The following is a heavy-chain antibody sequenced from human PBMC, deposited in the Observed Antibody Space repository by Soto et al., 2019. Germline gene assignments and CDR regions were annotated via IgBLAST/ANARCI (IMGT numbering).Heavy chain of an antibody. J-gene: IGHJ6*02. CDR1: GDTLTELS. D-gene: IGHD3-10*01. Sequence: ASVKVSCKVCGDTLTELSMHWVRQAPGKGLEWMGGFDPEDGETIYAQKFQGRVTMTEDTSTDTAYMELSSLRSEDTAVYYCATDRRPGGDYYYYGMDVWGQGTTVTVSS. V-gene: IGHV1-24*01. CDR3: ATDRRPGGDYYYYGMDV. CDR2: FDPEDGET.